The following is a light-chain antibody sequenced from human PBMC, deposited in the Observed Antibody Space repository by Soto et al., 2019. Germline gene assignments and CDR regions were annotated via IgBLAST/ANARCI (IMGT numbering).Light chain of an antibody. J-gene: IGKJ1*01. V-gene: IGKV3-11*01. CDR1: QSVSTY. Sequence: EIVLTQSPATLSLSPGERATLSCRASQSVSTYLAWYQHKPGQAPRLLIYDASNRATGIPARFSGSGSGTDFTLTISSLEPEDFALYYCQQRYNWPPTFGQGTKVDI. CDR3: QQRYNWPPT. CDR2: DAS.